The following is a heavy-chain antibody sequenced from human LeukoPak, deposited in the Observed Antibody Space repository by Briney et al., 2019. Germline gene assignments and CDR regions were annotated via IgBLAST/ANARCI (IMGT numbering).Heavy chain of an antibody. Sequence: ASVKVSCKASGGTFSSYAISWVRQAPGQGLEWMGGIIPIFGTANYAQKFQGRVTITADESTSTAYMELSSLRSEDTAVYYCATHCGGDCPHELGYFQHWGQGTLVTVSS. CDR3: ATHCGGDCPHELGYFQH. J-gene: IGHJ1*01. D-gene: IGHD2-21*02. CDR1: GGTFSSYA. V-gene: IGHV1-69*13. CDR2: IIPIFGTA.